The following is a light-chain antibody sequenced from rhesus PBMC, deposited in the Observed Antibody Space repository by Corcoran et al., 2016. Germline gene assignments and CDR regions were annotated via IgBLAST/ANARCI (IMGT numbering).Light chain of an antibody. V-gene: IGKV1S12*01. Sequence: DIQMTQSPSALSASVGDRVTISCRASQNIYSNLAWYQQKPGKAPKLRIYAASSLQTGIPSRFSGRGSGTDCTLTISSLQPEDSAAYYCQHYYDNPFTFGPGTKLDIK. J-gene: IGKJ3*01. CDR1: QNIYSN. CDR3: QHYYDNPFT. CDR2: AAS.